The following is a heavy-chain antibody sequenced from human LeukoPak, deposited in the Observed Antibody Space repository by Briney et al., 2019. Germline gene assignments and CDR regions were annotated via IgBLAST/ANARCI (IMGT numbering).Heavy chain of an antibody. V-gene: IGHV5-51*01. Sequence: GESLKISCKGSGYSFASYWIGWVRQMPGKGLEWMGIIYPGDSDTRYSPSFQGQVTISADKSIRTAYLQWSSLKASDTAIYYCARHHDYGDYGCFDYWGQGTLVTVSS. J-gene: IGHJ4*02. CDR3: ARHHDYGDYGCFDY. D-gene: IGHD4-17*01. CDR2: IYPGDSDT. CDR1: GYSFASYW.